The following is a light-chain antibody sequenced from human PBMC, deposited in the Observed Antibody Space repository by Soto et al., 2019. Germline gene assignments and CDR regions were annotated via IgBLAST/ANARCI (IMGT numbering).Light chain of an antibody. CDR3: QQYGSSPLIT. Sequence: EIVLTQSPGTLSLSPGERATLSCRASQSVNNNYLAWYLQKPGQAPRLLIYGASSRATGIPDRFSGSGSGTDFTLIISRLDPEDFAVYYCQQYGSSPLITFGQGTRLEIK. CDR1: QSVNNNY. CDR2: GAS. V-gene: IGKV3-20*01. J-gene: IGKJ5*01.